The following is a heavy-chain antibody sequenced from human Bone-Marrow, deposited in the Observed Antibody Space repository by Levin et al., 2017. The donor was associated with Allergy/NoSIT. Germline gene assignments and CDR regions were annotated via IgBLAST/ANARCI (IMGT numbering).Heavy chain of an antibody. CDR2: INSGGANI. D-gene: IGHD6-6*01. J-gene: IGHJ4*02. Sequence: PGGSLRLSCVASGFTFGGYTMNWVRQAPGKGLEWVSSINSGGANINYADSVKGRFTVSRDNAKNSLYLDISSLRVEDTGFYYCARDFRRSSSSGDSWGQGTVVTVST. CDR3: ARDFRRSSSSGDS. V-gene: IGHV3-21*01. CDR1: GFTFGGYT.